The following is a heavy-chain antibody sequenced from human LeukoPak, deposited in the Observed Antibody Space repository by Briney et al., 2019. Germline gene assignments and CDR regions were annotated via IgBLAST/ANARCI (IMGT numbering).Heavy chain of an antibody. CDR1: GFTFSSYG. CDR3: AKGPYGSGSYYKNYYMDV. CDR2: ISGSGGST. D-gene: IGHD3-10*01. J-gene: IGHJ6*03. Sequence: GGSLRLSCAASGFTFSSYGMSWVRQAPGKGLEWVSDISGSGGSTYYADSVKGRFTISRDNSKNTLYLQMNSLRAEDTAVYYCAKGPYGSGSYYKNYYMDVWGKGTTVTISS. V-gene: IGHV3-23*01.